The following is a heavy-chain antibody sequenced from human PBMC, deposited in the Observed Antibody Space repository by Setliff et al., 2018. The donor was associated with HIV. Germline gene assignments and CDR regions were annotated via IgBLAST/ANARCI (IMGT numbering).Heavy chain of an antibody. Sequence: GASVKVSCKASGYTFSDYYLHWVRQAPGQRLEWMGWINTGNGNTKYSQRFQGRVTITRDTSASTAYMELSSLRSEDTAMYYCANGYSSGWYLVTAFDIWGQGTMVTVSS. V-gene: IGHV1-3*04. D-gene: IGHD6-19*01. CDR3: ANGYSSGWYLVTAFDI. CDR1: GYTFSDYY. J-gene: IGHJ3*02. CDR2: INTGNGNT.